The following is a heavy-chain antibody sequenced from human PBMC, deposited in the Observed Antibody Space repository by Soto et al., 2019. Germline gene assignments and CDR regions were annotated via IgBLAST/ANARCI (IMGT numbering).Heavy chain of an antibody. J-gene: IGHJ6*03. Sequence: QVQLVQSGAEVKKPGASVKVSCKTSGYTFTNFGITWVRQAPGQGLEWMGRISTYHGNTNYAQKFQGRVTMTTDTSTSTAQLDLRSLRSDDTAVYYCARDPRSCRISGERAYHHEYMDVWGKGTTVTVSS. V-gene: IGHV1-18*01. CDR3: ARDPRSCRISGERAYHHEYMDV. CDR1: GYTFTNFG. D-gene: IGHD1-26*01. CDR2: ISTYHGNT.